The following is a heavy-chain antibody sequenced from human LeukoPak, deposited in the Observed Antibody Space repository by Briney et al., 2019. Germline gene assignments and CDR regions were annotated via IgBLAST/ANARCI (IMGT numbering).Heavy chain of an antibody. D-gene: IGHD2/OR15-2a*01. Sequence: GGSLRLSCAASRFTFSSYGMNWVRQAPGKGLEWVSAISGSGGSTYYADSVKGRFTISRDNSKNTLYLQMNSLRAEDTAVYYCAKDLLARPDYWGQGTLVTVSS. V-gene: IGHV3-23*01. J-gene: IGHJ4*02. CDR1: RFTFSSYG. CDR2: ISGSGGST. CDR3: AKDLLARPDY.